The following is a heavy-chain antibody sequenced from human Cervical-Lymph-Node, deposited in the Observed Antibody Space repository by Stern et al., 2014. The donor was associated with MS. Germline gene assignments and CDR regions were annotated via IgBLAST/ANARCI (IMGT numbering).Heavy chain of an antibody. V-gene: IGHV1-69*01. CDR3: ARGQIALLQDAFDI. D-gene: IGHD2-15*01. CDR2: IIPIFGTA. Sequence: VQLVESGAEVKKPGSSVKVSCKASGGTFRSYAISWVRQAPGQGLEWMGGIIPIFGTANYAQNSQGRVTITADESTSTAYMELSSLRSEDTAVYYCARGQIALLQDAFDIWGQGTMVTVSS. J-gene: IGHJ3*02. CDR1: GGTFRSYA.